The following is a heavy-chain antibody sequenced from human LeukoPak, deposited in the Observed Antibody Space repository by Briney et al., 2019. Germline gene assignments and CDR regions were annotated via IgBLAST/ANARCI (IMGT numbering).Heavy chain of an antibody. CDR3: ARPNSGGWKIDAFDI. V-gene: IGHV1-2*02. J-gene: IGHJ3*02. CDR1: GYTFTGYY. Sequence: ASVKVSCKASGYTFTGYYMHWVRQAPGQGLEWMGWINPNSGGTNYAQKFQGRVTMTRDTSISTAYMELSRLRSDDTAVYYCARPNSGGWKIDAFDIWGQGTMVTVSS. CDR2: INPNSGGT. D-gene: IGHD6-19*01.